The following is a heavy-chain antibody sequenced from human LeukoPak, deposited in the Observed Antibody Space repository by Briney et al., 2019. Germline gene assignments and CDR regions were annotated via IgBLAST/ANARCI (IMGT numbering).Heavy chain of an antibody. CDR2: ISGSGGST. D-gene: IGHD6-6*01. Sequence: GGSLRLSCAASGFTFSSYAVSWVRQAPGKGLEWVSTISGSGGSTYYADSVKGRFTISRDNAKNTLYLQMNSLRAVDTAVYYCAKGHRTSIATTDYWGQGTLVTVSS. CDR3: AKGHRTSIATTDY. J-gene: IGHJ4*02. CDR1: GFTFSSYA. V-gene: IGHV3-23*01.